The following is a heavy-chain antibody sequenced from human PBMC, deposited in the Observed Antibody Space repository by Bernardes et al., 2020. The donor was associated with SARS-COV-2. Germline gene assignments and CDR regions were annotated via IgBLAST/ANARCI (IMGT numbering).Heavy chain of an antibody. D-gene: IGHD2-2*01. Sequence: SETLSLTCAVSGGSISSSNWWSWVHQPPGKGLEWIGEIYHSGSTNYNPSLKSRVTISVDKSKNQFSLKLSSVTAADTAVYYCARDTVVVPASIQHIYYDLDVWGQGTTVTVSS. CDR2: IYHSGST. J-gene: IGHJ6*02. CDR3: ARDTVVVPASIQHIYYDLDV. V-gene: IGHV4-4*02. CDR1: GGSISSSNW.